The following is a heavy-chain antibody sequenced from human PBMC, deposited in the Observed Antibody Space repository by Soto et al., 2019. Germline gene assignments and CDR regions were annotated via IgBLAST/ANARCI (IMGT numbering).Heavy chain of an antibody. J-gene: IGHJ6*03. V-gene: IGHV3-11*01. CDR1: GFTFSDYY. CDR3: ARARYRYYDYIWGHTRGYYMDV. D-gene: IGHD3-16*01. Sequence: QVQLVESGGGLVKPGGSLRLSCAASGFTFSDYYMSWIRQAPGKGLECVSYISSSGSTIYYADSVKGRLTISRDNAKNSLYLQINSLRAEDTAVYYCARARYRYYDYIWGHTRGYYMDVWGKGTTVTVSS. CDR2: ISSSGSTI.